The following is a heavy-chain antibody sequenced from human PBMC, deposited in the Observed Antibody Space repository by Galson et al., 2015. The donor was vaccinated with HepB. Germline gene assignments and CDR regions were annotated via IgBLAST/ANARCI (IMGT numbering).Heavy chain of an antibody. CDR3: TRDMTLLGYNWKEYAFDI. CDR1: GFTFGDYA. J-gene: IGHJ3*02. D-gene: IGHD1-1*01. Sequence: SLRLSCAASGFTFGDYAMSWFRQAPGKGLEWVGFIRSKAYGGTTEYAASVKGRFTISRDDSKSITYLQMNSLKTEDTAVYYCTRDMTLLGYNWKEYAFDIWGQGTMVTVSS. CDR2: IRSKAYGGTT. V-gene: IGHV3-49*03.